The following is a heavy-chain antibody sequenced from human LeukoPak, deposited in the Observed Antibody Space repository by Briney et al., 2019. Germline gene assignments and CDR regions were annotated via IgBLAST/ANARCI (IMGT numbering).Heavy chain of an antibody. V-gene: IGHV3-9*01. CDR1: GFTFDDYA. Sequence: GGSLRLSCAASGFTFDDYAMHWVRHAPGKGLEWVSGISWNSGSIGYADSVKGRFTIARDNAKHSLYLQMNSVRAADTALYYCAKGTNDYWGQGTLVTVSS. CDR2: ISWNSGSI. J-gene: IGHJ4*02. CDR3: AKGTNDY.